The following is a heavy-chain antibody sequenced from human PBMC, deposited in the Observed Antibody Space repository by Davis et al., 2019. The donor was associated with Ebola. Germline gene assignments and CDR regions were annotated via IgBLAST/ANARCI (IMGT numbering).Heavy chain of an antibody. CDR2: ISYDGSNK. Sequence: GESLKISCAASGFTFSSYAMHWVRQAPGKGLEWVAVISYDGSNKYYADSVKGRFTISRDNSKNTLYLQMNSLRAEDTAVYYCAKDSYVGNGMDVWGKGTTVTVSS. J-gene: IGHJ6*04. V-gene: IGHV3-30*04. CDR3: AKDSYVGNGMDV. CDR1: GFTFSSYA. D-gene: IGHD5-18*01.